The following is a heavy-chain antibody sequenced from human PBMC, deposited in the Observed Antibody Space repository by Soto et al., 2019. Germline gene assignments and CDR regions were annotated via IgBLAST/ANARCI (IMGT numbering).Heavy chain of an antibody. Sequence: PSETLSLTCTVSGGSISSSSYYWGWIRQPPGKGLEWIGSIYYSGSTYYNPSLKSRATISVDTSKNQFSLKLSSVTAADTAVYYCASQVPAAMIYYYYGMDVWGQGTTVTVSS. V-gene: IGHV4-39*01. D-gene: IGHD2-2*01. CDR2: IYYSGST. CDR1: GGSISSSSYY. CDR3: ASQVPAAMIYYYYGMDV. J-gene: IGHJ6*02.